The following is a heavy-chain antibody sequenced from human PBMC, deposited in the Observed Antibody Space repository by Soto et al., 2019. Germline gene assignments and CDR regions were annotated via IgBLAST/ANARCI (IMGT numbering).Heavy chain of an antibody. CDR1: GKAFTSFW. CDR3: AKQDDRGALEI. V-gene: IGHV5-51*01. Sequence: VESLKISCKISGKAFTSFWVFCFLQMPGRGLEWMGNIYPGDSDTRYTPPFQGQVTISADKSTNTAYLQWHSLQASDTALYYCAKQDDRGALEIWGQGTKVTVS. CDR2: IYPGDSDT. D-gene: IGHD3-22*01. J-gene: IGHJ3*02.